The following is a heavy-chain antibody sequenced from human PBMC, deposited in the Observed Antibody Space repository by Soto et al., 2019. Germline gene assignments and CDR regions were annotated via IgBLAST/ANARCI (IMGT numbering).Heavy chain of an antibody. CDR2: IWYDGSNK. D-gene: IGHD6-19*01. V-gene: IGHV3-33*01. CDR3: ARDGEAVASLQDAFDI. J-gene: IGHJ3*02. CDR1: GFTFSSYG. Sequence: GGSLRLSCAASGFTFSSYGMHWVRQAPGKGLEWVAVIWYDGSNKYYADSVKGRFTISRDNSKNTLYLQMNSLRAEDTAVYYCARDGEAVASLQDAFDIWGQGTMVTVSS.